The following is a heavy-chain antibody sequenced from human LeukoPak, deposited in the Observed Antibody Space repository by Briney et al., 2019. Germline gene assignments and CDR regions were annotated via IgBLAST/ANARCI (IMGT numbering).Heavy chain of an antibody. V-gene: IGHV4-59*01. J-gene: IGHJ3*02. CDR2: IYYSGST. Sequence: AETLSLTCTVSGVSISSYYWSWIRQPPGKGLEWIGYIYYSGSTNYNPSLRSRVTISVDTSKNQFSLKLSSVTAADTAVYYCARVLTYYDILTGYYPHAFDIWGQGTMVTVSS. CDR1: GVSISSYY. D-gene: IGHD3-9*01. CDR3: ARVLTYYDILTGYYPHAFDI.